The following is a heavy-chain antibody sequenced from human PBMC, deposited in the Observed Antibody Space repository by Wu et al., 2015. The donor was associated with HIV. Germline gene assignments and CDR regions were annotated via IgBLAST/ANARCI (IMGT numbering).Heavy chain of an antibody. V-gene: IGHV1-2*02. CDR3: TRDPVPRIRGVRPLDIHWFDP. Sequence: QVQLVQSGAEVKKPGASMKVSCKASRYSFTDYYIHWLRQAPGQGLEWIGWINPKSGATNSAQKFQGRITMTRETSITTAYLEVTRLTSDDTAVYFCTRDPVPRIRGVRPLDIHWFDPGAKEPWSPSPQ. J-gene: IGHJ5*01. CDR1: RYSFTDYY. D-gene: IGHD3-10*01. CDR2: INPKSGAT.